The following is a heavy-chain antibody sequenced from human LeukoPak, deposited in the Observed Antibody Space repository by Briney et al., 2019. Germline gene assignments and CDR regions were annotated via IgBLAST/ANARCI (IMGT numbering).Heavy chain of an antibody. CDR3: ARVPFFGVVTEYYYYYMDV. D-gene: IGHD3-3*01. V-gene: IGHV1-69*05. J-gene: IGHJ6*03. CDR2: IIPIFGTA. CDR1: GGTFSSYA. Sequence: SVKVSCKASGGTFSSYAISWVRQAPGQWLEWMGGIIPIFGTANYAQKFQGRVTITTDESTSTAYMELSSLRSEDTAVYYCARVPFFGVVTEYYYYYMDVWGKGTTVTVSS.